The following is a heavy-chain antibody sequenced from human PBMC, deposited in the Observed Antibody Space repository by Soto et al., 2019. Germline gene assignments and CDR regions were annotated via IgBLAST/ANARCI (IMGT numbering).Heavy chain of an antibody. J-gene: IGHJ4*02. CDR2: IYYSGST. CDR1: GGSISSSSYY. CDR3: ARLKGADGVITFGGSYYFDY. D-gene: IGHD3-16*01. Sequence: SETLSLTCTVSGGSISSSSYYWGWIRQPPGKGLEWIGSIYYSGSTYYNPSLKSRVTISVDTSKNQFSLRLSSVTAADTAVYYCARLKGADGVITFGGSYYFDYWGQGTLVTVSS. V-gene: IGHV4-39*01.